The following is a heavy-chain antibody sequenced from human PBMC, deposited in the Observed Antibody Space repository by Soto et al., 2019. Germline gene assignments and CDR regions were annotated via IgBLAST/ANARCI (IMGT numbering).Heavy chain of an antibody. CDR1: GFTFSSYS. J-gene: IGHJ4*02. CDR3: ARAENCGYDYWLGGD. Sequence: EVQLVESGGGLVQPGGSLRLSCAASGFTFSSYSMNWVRQAPGKGLEWVSYISSSSSTIYYADSVKGRFTISRDNAKNSLYLQINSLRDEDTAVYYCARAENCGYDYWLGGDWGQGTLVTVSS. V-gene: IGHV3-48*02. CDR2: ISSSSSTI. D-gene: IGHD5-12*01.